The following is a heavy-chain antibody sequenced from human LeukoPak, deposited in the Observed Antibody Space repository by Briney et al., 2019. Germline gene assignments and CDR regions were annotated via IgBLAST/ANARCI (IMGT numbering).Heavy chain of an antibody. J-gene: IGHJ4*02. CDR1: GGSISSYS. Sequence: SETLSLTCTVSGGSISSYSWKCIRHPPGGGREWIGYVYSTGSTNYNLPLKSRVTISVDTSKHQFSLKLTAVTAADTAVYSCSRGGNRNFFDNWGQGTLVTVSS. V-gene: IGHV4-4*09. CDR2: VYSTGST. D-gene: IGHD5-18*01. CDR3: SRGGNRNFFDN.